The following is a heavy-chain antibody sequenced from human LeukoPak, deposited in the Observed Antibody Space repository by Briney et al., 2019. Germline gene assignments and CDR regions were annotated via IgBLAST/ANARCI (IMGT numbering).Heavy chain of an antibody. Sequence: GASVKVSCKASGYTFTGYYMHWVRQAPGQGLVWMGWISPHRGSTNYAQKFQGRVTMTRDTAISTPYIELSRLRSDDTAVYYCARNIYGSGSYYDYWGQGTLVTVFS. J-gene: IGHJ4*02. CDR1: GYTFTGYY. D-gene: IGHD3-10*01. CDR3: ARNIYGSGSYYDY. CDR2: ISPHRGST. V-gene: IGHV1-2*02.